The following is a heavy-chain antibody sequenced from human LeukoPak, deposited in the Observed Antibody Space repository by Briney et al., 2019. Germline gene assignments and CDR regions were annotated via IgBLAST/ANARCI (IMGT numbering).Heavy chain of an antibody. D-gene: IGHD2-2*01. Sequence: GGSLRLSCAASGFPFSSYAMSWVRQAPGKGLEWVSAISGSGGSTYYADSVKGRFTISRDNSKNTLYLQMNSLRAEDTAVYYCAKDLSHLIVVVPAAIGSWGQGTQVTVSS. CDR1: GFPFSSYA. CDR3: AKDLSHLIVVVPAAIGS. CDR2: ISGSGGST. V-gene: IGHV3-23*01. J-gene: IGHJ4*02.